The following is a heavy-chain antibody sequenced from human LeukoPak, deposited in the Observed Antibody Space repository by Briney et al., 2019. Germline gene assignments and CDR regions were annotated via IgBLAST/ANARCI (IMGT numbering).Heavy chain of an antibody. Sequence: PGGSLRLSCAASGFTFSSNAMSWARQAQGKGLEWASAITGSGGTTYYADSVKGRFTISRDNSKNTLHLQMNSLRAEDTAVYYCAKGLHNTTPREIDYWGQGTLVTVSS. CDR2: ITGSGGTT. J-gene: IGHJ4*02. CDR1: GFTFSSNA. V-gene: IGHV3-23*01. D-gene: IGHD1-1*01. CDR3: AKGLHNTTPREIDY.